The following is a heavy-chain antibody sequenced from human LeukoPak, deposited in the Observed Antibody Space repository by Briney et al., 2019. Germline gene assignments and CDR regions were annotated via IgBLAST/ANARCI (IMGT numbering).Heavy chain of an antibody. CDR2: IYYSGST. V-gene: IGHV4-59*01. CDR1: GGSISSYY. J-gene: IGHJ4*02. D-gene: IGHD6-19*01. CDR3: ARDVGSGFDY. Sequence: SETLSLTCTVSGGSISSYYWSWVRQPPGKGLEWIGYIYYSGSTNYNPSLKSRVTISVDTSKNQFSLRLTSVTAADTAVYYCARDVGSGFDYWGQGTLVTV.